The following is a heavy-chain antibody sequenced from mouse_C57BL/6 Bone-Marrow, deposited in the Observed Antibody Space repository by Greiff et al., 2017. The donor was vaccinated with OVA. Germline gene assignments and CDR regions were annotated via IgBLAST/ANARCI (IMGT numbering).Heavy chain of an antibody. V-gene: IGHV1-15*01. D-gene: IGHD1-1*01. J-gene: IGHJ3*01. CDR1: GYTFTDYE. CDR2: IDPETGGT. Sequence: QVQLQQPGAELVRPGASVTLSCKASGYTFTDYEMHWVKQTPVHGLEWIGAIDPETGGTAYNQKFKGKAILTVDKSSSTAYMELRSLTSEDSAVYYYTHYGSSDVGFAYWGQGTLVTVSA. CDR3: THYGSSDVGFAY.